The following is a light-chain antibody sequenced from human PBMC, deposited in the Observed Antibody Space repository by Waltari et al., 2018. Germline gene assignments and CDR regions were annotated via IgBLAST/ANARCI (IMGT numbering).Light chain of an antibody. CDR3: SSYAGSNNLGV. CDR1: TSDVGGYNY. CDR2: EVT. J-gene: IGLJ3*02. Sequence: QSALTQPPSASGSPGQSVTISCTGTTSDVGGYNYVSWYQQHPGKAPKLVIYEVTRRPPGVPDRFSGSQSGNTASLTVSGPQSEDEANYYCSSYAGSNNLGVFGGGTKLTVL. V-gene: IGLV2-8*01.